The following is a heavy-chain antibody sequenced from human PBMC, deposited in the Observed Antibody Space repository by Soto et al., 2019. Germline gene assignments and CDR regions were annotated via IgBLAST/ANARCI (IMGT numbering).Heavy chain of an antibody. CDR3: VRGRYGDY. CDR1: GYAFTTYG. Sequence: ASVKVSCKGSGYAFTTYGITWVRQAPGQGLEWMGWISAHNGNTNYAQKLQGRVTVTRDTSTSTAYMELRSLRYDDTAVYYCVRGRYGDYWGQGALVTVSS. V-gene: IGHV1-18*01. CDR2: ISAHNGNT. J-gene: IGHJ4*02. D-gene: IGHD1-1*01.